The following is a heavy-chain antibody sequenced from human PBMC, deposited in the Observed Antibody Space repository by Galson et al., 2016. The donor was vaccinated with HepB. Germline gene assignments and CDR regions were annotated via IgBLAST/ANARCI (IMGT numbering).Heavy chain of an antibody. J-gene: IGHJ4*02. CDR2: ISSSSVDI. D-gene: IGHD5-24*01. Sequence: SLRLSCAVSGFTLGNYRIDWVRQAPGKGLEWVSCISSSSVDISYADSVRGRFTNSRDNAKNSLYLQMDILTPEDTAVYYCARADGFNTPFFDSWGQGTLVTVSS. V-gene: IGHV3-21*01. CDR1: GFTLGNYR. CDR3: ARADGFNTPFFDS.